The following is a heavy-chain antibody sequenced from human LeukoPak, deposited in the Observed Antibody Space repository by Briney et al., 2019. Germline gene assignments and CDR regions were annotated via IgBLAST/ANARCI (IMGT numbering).Heavy chain of an antibody. CDR3: ARDRSHLGYCSGGSCYDPTDRVHFDY. V-gene: IGHV1-2*02. D-gene: IGHD2-15*01. Sequence: ASVKVSCKPSVYTLTTYYMHWVRQAPGQGLEWMGWINPNRGGTDYAQKFQGRVTMTRDTSISTAYMELSRLRSDDTAVYYCARDRSHLGYCSGGSCYDPTDRVHFDYWGQGTLVTVSS. J-gene: IGHJ4*02. CDR2: INPNRGGT. CDR1: VYTLTTYY.